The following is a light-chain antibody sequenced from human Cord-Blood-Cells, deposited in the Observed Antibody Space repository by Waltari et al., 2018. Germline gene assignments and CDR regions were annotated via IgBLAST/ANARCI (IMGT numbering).Light chain of an antibody. J-gene: IGKJ2*01. CDR2: GAS. CDR1: QSFSSSY. CDR3: QQYGSSLYT. Sequence: EIVLTQSPGTLSLSTGEKATLSCRASQSFSSSYLAWYQQKPGQAPRLLIDGASSRATGIPDRFSGSGSGTDFTLTISRLEPADFAVYYCQQYGSSLYTFGQGTKLEIK. V-gene: IGKV3-20*01.